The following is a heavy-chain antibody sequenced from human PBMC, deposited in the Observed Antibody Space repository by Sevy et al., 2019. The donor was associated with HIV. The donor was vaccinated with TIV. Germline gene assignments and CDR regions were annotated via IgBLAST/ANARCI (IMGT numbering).Heavy chain of an antibody. CDR1: GFTVSGNY. CDR3: ARDRYYDASGYYYYYYGIDV. D-gene: IGHD3-22*01. Sequence: GGSLRVSCEASGFTVSGNYMAWVRLAPGKGLEWVSLIDSGGSTYYADSVKGRFTISRDNAKNTLYLQMNPLRAEDTAVYFCARDRYYDASGYYYYYYGIDVRGQGTTVTVSS. CDR2: IDSGGST. J-gene: IGHJ6*02. V-gene: IGHV3-66*01.